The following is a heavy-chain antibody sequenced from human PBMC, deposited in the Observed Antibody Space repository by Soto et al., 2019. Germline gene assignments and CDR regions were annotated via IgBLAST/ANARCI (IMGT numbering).Heavy chain of an antibody. D-gene: IGHD6-19*01. CDR2: INSDGSST. CDR1: GFTFSSYW. V-gene: IGHV3-74*01. Sequence: LRLSCAASGFTFSSYWMHWVRQAPGKGLVWVSRINSDGSSTSYADSVKCRFTISRDNAKDTLYLQMNSLGAEDTAVYYCASWGYSSGWPFDYWGQGTLVTVSS. CDR3: ASWGYSSGWPFDY. J-gene: IGHJ4*02.